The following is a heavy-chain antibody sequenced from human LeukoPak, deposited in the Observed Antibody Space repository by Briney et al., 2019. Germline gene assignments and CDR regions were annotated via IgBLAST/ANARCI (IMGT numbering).Heavy chain of an antibody. V-gene: IGHV1-18*01. CDR3: ARDLRRFLEWLPDYYYYMDV. Sequence: ASVKVSCKASGYTFTSYGISWVRQAPGQGREWMGWISAYNDNTNYAHKLQGRGTMTTDTSTSTAYMELRSLRSDDTAVYYCARDLRRFLEWLPDYYYYMDVWGKGTTVTVSS. CDR2: ISAYNDNT. CDR1: GYTFTSYG. J-gene: IGHJ6*03. D-gene: IGHD3-3*01.